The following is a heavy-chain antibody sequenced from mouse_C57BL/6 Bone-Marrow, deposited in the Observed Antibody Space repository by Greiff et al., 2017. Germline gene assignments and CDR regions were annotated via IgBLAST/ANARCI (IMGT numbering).Heavy chain of an antibody. V-gene: IGHV1-52*01. CDR3: ARYGYYPFDV. J-gene: IGHJ1*03. CDR2: IDPSDSAT. Sequence: QVQLQQPGAELVRPGSSVKLSCKASGYTFTRYWMHWVKQRPIHGLEWIGNIDPSDSATPYNQTFKDKATLTVDKSSSTAYMQLSSLTSEDSAVYYWARYGYYPFDVWGTGTTVTVAS. CDR1: GYTFTRYW. D-gene: IGHD2-3*01.